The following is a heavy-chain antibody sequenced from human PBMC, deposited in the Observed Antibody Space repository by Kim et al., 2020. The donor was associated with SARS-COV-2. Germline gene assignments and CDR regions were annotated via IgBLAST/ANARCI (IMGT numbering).Heavy chain of an antibody. CDR1: GGTFSSYA. J-gene: IGHJ3*02. CDR2: IIPIFGTA. Sequence: SVKVSCKASGGTFSSYAISWVRQAPGQGLEWMGGIIPIFGTANYAQKFQGRVTITADESTSTAYMELSSLRSEDTAVYYCARWQQQYNDAFDIWGQGTMVTVSS. V-gene: IGHV1-69*13. CDR3: ARWQQQYNDAFDI. D-gene: IGHD6-13*01.